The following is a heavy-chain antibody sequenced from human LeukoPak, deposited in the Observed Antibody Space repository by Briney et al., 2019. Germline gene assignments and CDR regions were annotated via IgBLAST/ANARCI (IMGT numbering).Heavy chain of an antibody. CDR2: ISGYNGNT. D-gene: IGHD3-10*01. J-gene: IGHJ4*02. CDR3: ARDSGGGDFDY. CDR1: GYTFTSYG. V-gene: IGHV1-18*01. Sequence: GASVKVSCKASGYTFTSYGISWVRQAPGQGLEWMGWISGYNGNTNYAQKLQGRVTMTTDTSTRTAYMELSSLRSDDTAVYYCARDSGGGDFDYWGQGTLVTVSS.